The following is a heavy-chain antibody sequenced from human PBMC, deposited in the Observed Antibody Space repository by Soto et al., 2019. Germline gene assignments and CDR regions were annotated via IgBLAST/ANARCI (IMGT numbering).Heavy chain of an antibody. CDR1: GFTFSIYG. J-gene: IGHJ4*02. Sequence: GGSLRLSCAASGFTFSIYGMQWVRHAPGKGLEWVAVISYDGSNKYYADSVKGRFTISRDNSKNTLYLQMNSLRAEDTAVYYCAKDTAMVSLDYWGQGTLVTVSS. V-gene: IGHV3-30*18. CDR3: AKDTAMVSLDY. CDR2: ISYDGSNK. D-gene: IGHD5-18*01.